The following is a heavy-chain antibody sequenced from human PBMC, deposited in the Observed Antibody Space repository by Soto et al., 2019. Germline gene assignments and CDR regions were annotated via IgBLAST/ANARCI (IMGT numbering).Heavy chain of an antibody. CDR2: IIPIFGTA. CDR1: GGTFSSYA. D-gene: IGHD3-10*01. V-gene: IGHV1-69*13. J-gene: IGHJ4*02. CDR3: ARSLSHYGSGSYSPY. Sequence: ASVKVSCKASGGTFSSYAISWVRQAPGQGLEWMGGIIPIFGTANYAQKFQGRVTITADESTSTAYMELSSLRSEDTAVYYCARSLSHYGSGSYSPYWGQGTLVTVSS.